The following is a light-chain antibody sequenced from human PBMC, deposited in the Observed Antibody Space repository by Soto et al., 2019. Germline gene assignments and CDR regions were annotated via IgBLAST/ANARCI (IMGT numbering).Light chain of an antibody. V-gene: IGLV4-69*01. CDR1: SGHSNYA. CDR2: VNSGGSH. CDR3: QTRGTGSASVV. Sequence: QLVLTQSPSASASLGASVKLTCTLSSGHSNYAIAWHQQQPGKGPRYLMKVNSGGSHIKGDGIPDRFSGSSSGAERYLFISSLQSEDEADYYCQTRGTGSASVVFGGGTQLTVL. J-gene: IGLJ7*01.